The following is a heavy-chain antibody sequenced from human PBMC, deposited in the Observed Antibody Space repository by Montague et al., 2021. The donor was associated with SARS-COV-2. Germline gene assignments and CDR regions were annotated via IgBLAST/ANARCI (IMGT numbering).Heavy chain of an antibody. Sequence: SETLSLTCSVSGDSISTYYWSWIRQPPGKGLEWIGYIYYNGYNNYNTSPNRRVTITVHTSTNQFSLRLSSGAAADTAVYFCARGGATYYYDTSGYVNAFDTWGQGTMVTISS. D-gene: IGHD3-22*01. CDR2: IYYNGYN. V-gene: IGHV4-59*01. J-gene: IGHJ3*02. CDR3: ARGGATYYYDTSGYVNAFDT. CDR1: GDSISTYY.